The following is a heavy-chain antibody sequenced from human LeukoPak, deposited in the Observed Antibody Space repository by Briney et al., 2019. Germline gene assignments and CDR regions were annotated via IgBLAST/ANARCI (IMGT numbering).Heavy chain of an antibody. Sequence: ASVKVSCKTSGYTFTTHGISWVRQAPGQGFEWMGWISTSKGDTNYAQKFKGRLTMTTDRSTSTAYMELRSLSSDDTAVYYCARDWPTVITDYWGQGTLVTVSS. CDR2: ISTSKGDT. D-gene: IGHD4-11*01. CDR1: GYTFTTHG. V-gene: IGHV1-18*01. J-gene: IGHJ4*02. CDR3: ARDWPTVITDY.